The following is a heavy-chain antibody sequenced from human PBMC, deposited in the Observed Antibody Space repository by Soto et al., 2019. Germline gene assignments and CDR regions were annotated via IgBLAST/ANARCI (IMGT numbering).Heavy chain of an antibody. CDR2: VYYSGST. D-gene: IGHD5-18*01. J-gene: IGHJ4*02. V-gene: IGHV4-59*02. CDR1: GGSVSSYS. Sequence: LSLTCTVSGGSVSSYSWTWVRQPPGKGLEWIGYVYYSGSTHYNPSLKSRVTISLDTSKNQFSLKLTSVTAADTAMYFCASSPPAMVAPNIWGQGTLVTVS. CDR3: ASSPPAMVAPNI.